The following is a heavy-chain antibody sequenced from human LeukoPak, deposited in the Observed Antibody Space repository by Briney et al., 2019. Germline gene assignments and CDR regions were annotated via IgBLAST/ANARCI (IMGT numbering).Heavy chain of an antibody. J-gene: IGHJ6*04. CDR3: AKAHDFWSRFPQVDV. V-gene: IGHV3-33*06. D-gene: IGHD3-3*01. CDR2: IWYDGSNK. Sequence: PGGSLRLSCAASGFTFSSCGMHWVRQAPGKGLEWVAVIWYDGSNKYYADSVKGRFTISRDNSKNTLYLQMNSLRAEDTAVYYCAKAHDFWSRFPQVDVWGKGTTVTVSS. CDR1: GFTFSSCG.